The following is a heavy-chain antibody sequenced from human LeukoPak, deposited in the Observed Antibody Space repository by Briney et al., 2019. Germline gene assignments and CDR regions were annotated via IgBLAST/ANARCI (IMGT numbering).Heavy chain of an antibody. CDR3: AREGYSYGYDAFDI. Sequence: GGSLRLSCAASGFTVSSNYMSWVRQAPGKELEWVSVIYSGGSTYYADSVKGRFTISRDNSKNTLYLQMNSLRAEDTAVYYCAREGYSYGYDAFDIWGQGTMVTVPS. CDR1: GFTVSSNY. D-gene: IGHD5-18*01. J-gene: IGHJ3*02. CDR2: IYSGGST. V-gene: IGHV3-66*01.